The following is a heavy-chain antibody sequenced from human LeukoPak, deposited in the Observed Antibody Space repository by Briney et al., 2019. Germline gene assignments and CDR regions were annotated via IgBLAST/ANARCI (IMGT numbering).Heavy chain of an antibody. CDR1: GGSISSSSYY. V-gene: IGHV4-39*07. J-gene: IGHJ5*02. CDR2: IYYSGST. CDR3: ARASGSYYGFNWFDP. D-gene: IGHD1-26*01. Sequence: SETLSLTCTVSGGSISSSSYYWGWIREPPGKGLEWLGRIYYSGSTYYNPSLKSRVTISVDTSKNQFSLKLSSVTAADTAVYYCARASGSYYGFNWFDPWGQGTLVTVSS.